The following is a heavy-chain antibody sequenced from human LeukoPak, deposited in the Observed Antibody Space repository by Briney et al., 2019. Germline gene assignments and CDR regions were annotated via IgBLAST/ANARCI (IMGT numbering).Heavy chain of an antibody. CDR2: ITGSSSAM. Sequence: GGSLRLSCAASGFTFSSSNMHWVRQAPGKGLEWVSYITGSSSAMYYADSVKGRFTISRDNAKDSLFLQMNSLRAEDTAVYYCASDVVGDTTNYWGQGTLVTVSS. CDR1: GFTFSSSN. CDR3: ASDVVGDTTNY. V-gene: IGHV3-48*01. J-gene: IGHJ4*02. D-gene: IGHD1-26*01.